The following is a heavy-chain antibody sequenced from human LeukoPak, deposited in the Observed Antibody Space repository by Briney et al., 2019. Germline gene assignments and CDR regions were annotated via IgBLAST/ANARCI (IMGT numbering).Heavy chain of an antibody. D-gene: IGHD2-21*02. J-gene: IGHJ4*02. Sequence: EASVKVSCKASGYSLTTYYMHWVQQAPGQGLEWMGGIIPIFGTANYAQKFQGRVTITADESTSTAYMELSSLRSEDTAVYYCARLQPGSGDPKDYWGQGTLVTVSS. CDR1: GYSLTTYY. CDR2: IIPIFGTA. CDR3: ARLQPGSGDPKDY. V-gene: IGHV1-69*13.